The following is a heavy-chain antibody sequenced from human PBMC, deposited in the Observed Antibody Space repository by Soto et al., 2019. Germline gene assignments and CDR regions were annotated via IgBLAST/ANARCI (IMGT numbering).Heavy chain of an antibody. CDR1: GFTFSDHY. J-gene: IGHJ3*01. Sequence: GGSLRLSCAVSGFTFSDHYMDWVRQAPGKGLEWVGRTRNKANSYTTEYAASVKGRFTISRDDSKNSLYLQMNSLKTEDTALYYCARGYQSFDVWGQGTMVTVSS. D-gene: IGHD2-2*01. CDR3: ARGYQSFDV. V-gene: IGHV3-72*01. CDR2: TRNKANSYTT.